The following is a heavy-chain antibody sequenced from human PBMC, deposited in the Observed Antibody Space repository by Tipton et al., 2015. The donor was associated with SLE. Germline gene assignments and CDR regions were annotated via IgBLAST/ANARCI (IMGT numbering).Heavy chain of an antibody. D-gene: IGHD2-21*02. CDR3: ARVGDVNVVPWRSDRHFDY. CDR1: GLSMTTRPW. CDR2: IYHSGST. V-gene: IGHV4-4*02. J-gene: IGHJ4*02. Sequence: GLVKPSETLSLTCSVAGLSMTTRPWWTWVRQSPDKGLEWIGEIYHSGSTTYNPSLESRVTISVDTSKNQFSLNLTSVTAADTAVYYCARVGDVNVVPWRSDRHFDYWGLGTLVTVSS.